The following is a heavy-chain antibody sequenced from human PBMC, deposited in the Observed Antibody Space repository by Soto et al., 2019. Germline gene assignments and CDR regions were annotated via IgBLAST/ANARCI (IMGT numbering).Heavy chain of an antibody. Sequence: SETLSLTCTVSGGSISSYYWSWIRQPPGKGLEWIGYIYYSGSTNYNPSLKSRVTISVDTSKNQFSLKLSSVTAADTAVYYCARTGGGSHYYSYMDVWGKGTTVTVSS. V-gene: IGHV4-59*01. CDR2: IYYSGST. D-gene: IGHD3-10*01. J-gene: IGHJ6*03. CDR1: GGSISSYY. CDR3: ARTGGGSHYYSYMDV.